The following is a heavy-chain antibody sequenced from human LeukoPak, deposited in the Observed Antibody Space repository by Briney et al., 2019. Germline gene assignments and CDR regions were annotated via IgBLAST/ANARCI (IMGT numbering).Heavy chain of an antibody. V-gene: IGHV4-34*01. D-gene: IGHD5-18*01. Sequence: SETLSLTCAVYGGSFSGYYWSWIRQPPGKGLEWIGEINHSGSTNYSPSLKSRVTISVDTSKNQFSLKLSSVTAADTAVYYCARERGYSYGSQRKNDYWGQGTLVTVSS. CDR1: GGSFSGYY. CDR3: ARERGYSYGSQRKNDY. J-gene: IGHJ4*02. CDR2: INHSGST.